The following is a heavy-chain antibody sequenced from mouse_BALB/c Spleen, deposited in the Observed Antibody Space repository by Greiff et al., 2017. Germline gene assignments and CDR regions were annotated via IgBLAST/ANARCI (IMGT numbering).Heavy chain of an antibody. CDR3: ARDNYGTFAY. J-gene: IGHJ3*01. CDR2: INSNGGST. CDR1: GFTFSSYG. D-gene: IGHD1-1*02. V-gene: IGHV5-6-3*01. Sequence: EVKVVESGGGLVQPGGSLKLSCAASGFTFSSYGMSWVRQTPDKRLELVATINSNGGSTYYPDSVKGRFTISRDNAKNTLYLQMSSLKSEDTAMYYCARDNYGTFAYWGQGTLVTVSA.